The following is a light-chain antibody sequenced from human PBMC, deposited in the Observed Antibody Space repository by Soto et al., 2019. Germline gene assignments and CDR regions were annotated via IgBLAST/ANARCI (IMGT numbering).Light chain of an antibody. V-gene: IGLV1-44*01. CDR2: TDY. CDR1: SSNIGTYT. CDR3: ASWDDNLNGGV. J-gene: IGLJ3*02. Sequence: QSVLPQPPSASGTPGQRVTISCSGTSSNIGTYTVNWYQQLPGTAPKLLIYTDYQRPSGVPDRFSGSKSGTSASLAINGLHSEDEADYYCASWDDNLNGGVFGGGTKLTVL.